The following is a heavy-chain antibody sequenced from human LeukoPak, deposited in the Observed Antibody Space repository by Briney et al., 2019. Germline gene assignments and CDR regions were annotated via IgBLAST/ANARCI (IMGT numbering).Heavy chain of an antibody. CDR3: AKDPTIVVVPAVMFDY. CDR2: ISYDGSNK. D-gene: IGHD2-2*01. CDR1: GFTFSSYA. J-gene: IGHJ4*02. Sequence: GGSLRLSCAASGFTFSSYAMHWVRQAPGKGLEWVAVISYDGSNKYYADSVKGRFTISRDNSKNTLYLQMNSLRAEDTAVYYCAKDPTIVVVPAVMFDYWGQGTLVTVSS. V-gene: IGHV3-30*04.